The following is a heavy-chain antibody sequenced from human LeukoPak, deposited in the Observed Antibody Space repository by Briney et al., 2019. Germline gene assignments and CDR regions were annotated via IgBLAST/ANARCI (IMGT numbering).Heavy chain of an antibody. CDR2: IKQDGSEK. J-gene: IGHJ3*02. CDR3: AKVKNWAFDI. Sequence: GGSLRLSCAASGFTFSSYWMSWVRQAPGKGLEWVANIKQDGSEKYYADSVKGRFTISRDNSKNTLYLQMSSLRAEDTAVYYCAKVKNWAFDIWGQGTMVTVSS. CDR1: GFTFSSYW. D-gene: IGHD1-1*01. V-gene: IGHV3-7*03.